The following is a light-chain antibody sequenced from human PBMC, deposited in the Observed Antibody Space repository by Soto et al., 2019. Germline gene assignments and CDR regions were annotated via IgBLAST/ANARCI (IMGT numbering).Light chain of an antibody. J-gene: IGLJ1*01. Sequence: QSALTKPASVSGSPGQSITISCTGTSSDLGGYNYVSWYQQHPGKAPKLMIYDVSNRPSGVSNRFSGSKSGNTASLTISGLQAEDEADYYCGSYSSSSTLLYVFGTGTKVTVL. V-gene: IGLV2-14*01. CDR1: SSDLGGYNY. CDR2: DVS. CDR3: GSYSSSSTLLYV.